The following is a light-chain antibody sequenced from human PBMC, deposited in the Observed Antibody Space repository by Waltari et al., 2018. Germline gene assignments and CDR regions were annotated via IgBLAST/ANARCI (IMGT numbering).Light chain of an antibody. Sequence: DIVMTQSPDSLAVCLGERATIKCKSSQSVLYSSNNKNYLAWYQQKPGQPPKLLIYWASTRESGVPDRFSGSGSGTDFTLTISSLQAEDVAVYYCQQYYSTPITFGQGTRLEIK. V-gene: IGKV4-1*01. CDR2: WAS. CDR1: QSVLYSSNNKNY. CDR3: QQYYSTPIT. J-gene: IGKJ5*01.